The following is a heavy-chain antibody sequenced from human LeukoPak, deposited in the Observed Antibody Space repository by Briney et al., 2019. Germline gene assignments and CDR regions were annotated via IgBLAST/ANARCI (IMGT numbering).Heavy chain of an antibody. J-gene: IGHJ6*02. Sequence: KPGGSLRLSCAASGFTFSSYSMNWVRQAPGKGLEWVSSISSSSSYIYYADSVKGRFTISRDNAKNSLYLQMNSLRAEDTAVYYCAKSLIIPFFGWFPPPEYGMDVWGQGTTVTVSS. CDR1: GFTFSSYS. V-gene: IGHV3-21*01. CDR2: ISSSSSYI. D-gene: IGHD3-3*02. CDR3: AKSLIIPFFGWFPPPEYGMDV.